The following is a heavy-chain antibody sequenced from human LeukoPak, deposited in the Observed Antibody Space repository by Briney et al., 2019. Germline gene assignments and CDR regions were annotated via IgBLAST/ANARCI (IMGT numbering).Heavy chain of an antibody. Sequence: SETLSLTCTVSGGSISSSSYYWGWIRQPPGKGLEWIGSIYYSGSTYYNPSLKSRVTISVDTSKNQFSLKLSSVTAADTAVYYCARGQAGSGLLSDIWGQGTMVTVSS. V-gene: IGHV4-39*07. CDR2: IYYSGST. CDR3: ARGQAGSGLLSDI. D-gene: IGHD6-13*01. J-gene: IGHJ3*02. CDR1: GGSISSSSYY.